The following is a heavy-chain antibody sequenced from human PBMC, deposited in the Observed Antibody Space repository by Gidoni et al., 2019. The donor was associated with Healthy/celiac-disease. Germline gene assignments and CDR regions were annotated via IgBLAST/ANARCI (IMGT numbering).Heavy chain of an antibody. D-gene: IGHD5-18*01. V-gene: IGHV4-34*01. CDR3: ASQYSYGSDY. J-gene: IGHJ4*02. Sequence: QVQLQQWGAGLLNPSETLSLACAVYGGSFSGYYWSWIRQPPGKGLEWIGEINHSGSTNYNPSLKSRVTISVDTSKNQFSLKLSSVTAADTAVYYCASQYSYGSDYWGQGTLVTVSS. CDR1: GGSFSGYY. CDR2: INHSGST.